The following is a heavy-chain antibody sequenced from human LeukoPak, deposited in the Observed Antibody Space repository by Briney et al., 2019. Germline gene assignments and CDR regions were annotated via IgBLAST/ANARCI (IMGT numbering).Heavy chain of an antibody. CDR3: ARDQGMPAMAEYYFDY. CDR2: ISSSGSTI. V-gene: IGHV3-48*03. D-gene: IGHD5-18*01. J-gene: IGHJ4*02. CDR1: GFTFSSYE. Sequence: GGSLRLSCAASGFTFSSYEMNWVRQAPGKGLEWVSYISSSGSTIYYADSVKGRFTISRDNAKNSLYLQMNSLRAEDTAVYYCARDQGMPAMAEYYFDYWGQGTLVSVSS.